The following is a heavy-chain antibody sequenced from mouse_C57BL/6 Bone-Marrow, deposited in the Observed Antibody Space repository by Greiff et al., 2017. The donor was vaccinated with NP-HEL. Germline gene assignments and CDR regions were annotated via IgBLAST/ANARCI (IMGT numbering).Heavy chain of an antibody. CDR3: ARDRGDYPDY. CDR1: GYSITSGYY. V-gene: IGHV3-6*01. CDR2: ISYDGSN. J-gene: IGHJ2*01. Sequence: EVQLQQSGPGLVKPSQSLSLTCSVTGYSITSGYYWNWIRQFPGNKLEWMGYISYDGSNNYNPSLKNRISITRDTSKNQFFLKLNSVTTEDTATYYCARDRGDYPDYWGQGTTLTVSS. D-gene: IGHD2-4*01.